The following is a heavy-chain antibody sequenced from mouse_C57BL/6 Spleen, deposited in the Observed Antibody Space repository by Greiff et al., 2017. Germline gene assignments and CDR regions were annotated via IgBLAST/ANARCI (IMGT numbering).Heavy chain of an antibody. CDR2: INPGSGGT. Sequence: QVQLKESGAELVRPGTSVKVSCKASGYAFTNYLIEWVKQRPGQGLEWIGVINPGSGGTNYNEKFKGKATLTADKSSSTAYMQLSSLTSEDSAVYFCARYYDLYYYAMDYWGQGTSVTVSS. CDR1: GYAFTNYL. D-gene: IGHD2-4*01. CDR3: ARYYDLYYYAMDY. J-gene: IGHJ4*01. V-gene: IGHV1-54*01.